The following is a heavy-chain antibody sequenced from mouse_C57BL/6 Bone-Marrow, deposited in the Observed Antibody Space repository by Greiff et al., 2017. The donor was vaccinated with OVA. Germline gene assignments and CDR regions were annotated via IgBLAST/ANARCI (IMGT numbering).Heavy chain of an antibody. CDR1: GYTFTSYW. V-gene: IGHV1-62-3*01. Sequence: VQLQQPGAELVKPGASVKLSCKASGYTFTSYWMHWVKQRPGRGLEWIGRIDPNSGGTKYNEKFKGKATLTADKSSSTAYMELRSLTSEDSAVYFCARVYDYDVFYWYFDVWGTGTTVTVSS. D-gene: IGHD2-4*01. CDR2: IDPNSGGT. J-gene: IGHJ1*03. CDR3: ARVYDYDVFYWYFDV.